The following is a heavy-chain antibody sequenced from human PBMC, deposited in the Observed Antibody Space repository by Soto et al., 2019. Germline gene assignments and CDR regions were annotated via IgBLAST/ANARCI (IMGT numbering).Heavy chain of an antibody. Sequence: SSVTMCLTWSVADGTSRNSSDCWSLKSQPPGRGLEWIGSIYYSGSTYYNPSLKSRVTISVDTSKNQFSLKLSSVTAADTAVYYCARKMPTMIVVVIQNWFDPWGQGTLVTVSS. D-gene: IGHD3-22*01. V-gene: IGHV4-39*01. CDR2: IYYSGST. J-gene: IGHJ5*02. CDR1: DGTSRNSSDC. CDR3: ARKMPTMIVVVIQNWFDP.